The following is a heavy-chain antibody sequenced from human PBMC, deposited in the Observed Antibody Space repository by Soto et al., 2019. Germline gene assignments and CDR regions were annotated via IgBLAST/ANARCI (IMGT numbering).Heavy chain of an antibody. CDR2: ISYDGSNK. CDR3: ATPRGVVVIPDY. CDR1: GFTFSSYA. V-gene: IGHV3-30-3*01. Sequence: QVQLVESGGGVVQPGRSLRLSCAASGFTFSSYAMHWVRQAPGKGLEWVAVISYDGSNKYYADSVKGRFTISRDNSKNTLYLQMNSLRAEDTAVYYCATPRGVVVIPDYWGQGTLVTVSS. J-gene: IGHJ4*02. D-gene: IGHD3-22*01.